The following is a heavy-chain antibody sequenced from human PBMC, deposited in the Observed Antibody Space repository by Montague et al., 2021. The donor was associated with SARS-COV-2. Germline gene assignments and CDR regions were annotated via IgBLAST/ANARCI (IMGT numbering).Heavy chain of an antibody. J-gene: IGHJ5*01. Sequence: PALVKPTQTLTLTCTFSGFSLSTIGVGVGWIRQPPGKALEWLALXYWDDDKRYSPFLRSRLTITKDTSKNQVVLTMTNMDPVDTATYFCAHSSGVDWLPRSSFASWGQGTLVTVSS. V-gene: IGHV2-5*02. CDR2: XYWDDDK. CDR3: AHSSGVDWLPRSSFAS. D-gene: IGHD3-9*01. CDR1: GFSLSTIGVG.